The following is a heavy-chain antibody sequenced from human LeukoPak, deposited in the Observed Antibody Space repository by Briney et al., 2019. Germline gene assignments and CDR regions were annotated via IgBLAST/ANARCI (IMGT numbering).Heavy chain of an antibody. CDR3: ARDASSGWIDY. Sequence: ASVKVSCKASGYTFTSYYMHWVRQAPGQGLEWMGIINPSGGSTSYAQKFQGRVTMSRDTSTSTVYMELSSLRSEDTAVYYCARDASSGWIDYWGQGTLVTVSS. CDR1: GYTFTSYY. D-gene: IGHD6-19*01. V-gene: IGHV1-46*01. J-gene: IGHJ4*02. CDR2: INPSGGST.